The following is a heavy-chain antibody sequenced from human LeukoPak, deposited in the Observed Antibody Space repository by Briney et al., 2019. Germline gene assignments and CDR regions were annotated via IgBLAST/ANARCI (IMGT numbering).Heavy chain of an antibody. V-gene: IGHV5-51*01. CDR3: ARQAYGSHFDAFDI. CDR1: GYRFTTDY. CDR2: IYPDDSEA. J-gene: IGHJ3*02. Sequence: GESLKISCKASGYRFTTDYIGWVRQMPGKGLEWMGIIYPDDSEANYSPSFQGQVSMSVDKSITTAYLQWSSLKASDTAIYYCARQAYGSHFDAFDIWGQGTMVTVSS. D-gene: IGHD3-22*01.